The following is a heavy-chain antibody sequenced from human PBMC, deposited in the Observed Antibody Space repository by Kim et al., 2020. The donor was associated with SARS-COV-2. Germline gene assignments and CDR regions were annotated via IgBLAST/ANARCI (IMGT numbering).Heavy chain of an antibody. J-gene: IGHJ4*02. Sequence: GGSLRLSCAASGFSFMTYSMNWVRQAHGKGLWWVSYIISSSCHIYYEEAVKARFTISRGNADNGLYLQMNSLRKEDTVVYYCSRAPPYTSGFEYWDQGTL. V-gene: IGHV3-21*01. CDR1: GFSFMTYS. CDR2: IISSSCHI. CDR3: SRAPPYTSGFEY. D-gene: IGHD6-19*01.